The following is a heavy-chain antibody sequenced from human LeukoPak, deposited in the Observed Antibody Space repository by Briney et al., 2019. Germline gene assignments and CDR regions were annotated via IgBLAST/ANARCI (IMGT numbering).Heavy chain of an antibody. J-gene: IGHJ4*02. Sequence: PGGSLRLSCGASGFTFSSFGMHWLREAPGKGLEWVAIIWYDGSEKYYSDSVKGRFTISRDNSKNTVYLQMNSLRVEDTAVYYCARFTHGGDFDYWGQGTLVTVSS. D-gene: IGHD2-21*01. CDR1: GFTFSSFG. CDR3: ARFTHGGDFDY. CDR2: IWYDGSEK. V-gene: IGHV3-33*01.